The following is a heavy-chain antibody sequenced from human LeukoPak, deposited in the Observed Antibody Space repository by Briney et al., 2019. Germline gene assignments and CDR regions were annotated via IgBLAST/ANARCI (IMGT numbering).Heavy chain of an antibody. Sequence: GGSLRLSCAASGFTFSSYGMHWVRQAPGKGLEWVAFIRYDGSNKYYADSVKGRFTISRDNSKNMLYLQMNSLRAEDTAVYYCAKAYGSPYYFDYWGQGTLVTVSS. D-gene: IGHD4-17*01. J-gene: IGHJ4*02. CDR2: IRYDGSNK. V-gene: IGHV3-30*02. CDR1: GFTFSSYG. CDR3: AKAYGSPYYFDY.